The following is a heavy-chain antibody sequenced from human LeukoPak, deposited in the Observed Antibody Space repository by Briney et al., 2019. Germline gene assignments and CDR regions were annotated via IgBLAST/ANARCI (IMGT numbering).Heavy chain of an antibody. CDR3: ARDLSVFGY. Sequence: PSETLSLTCAVSGYWGWIRQPPGKGLEWIESIYHSGSTYYNPSLKSRVTISVDTSKNQFSLKLSSVTAADTAVYYCARDLSVFGYWGQGTLVTVSS. CDR1: GY. J-gene: IGHJ4*02. CDR2: IYHSGST. V-gene: IGHV4-38-2*02.